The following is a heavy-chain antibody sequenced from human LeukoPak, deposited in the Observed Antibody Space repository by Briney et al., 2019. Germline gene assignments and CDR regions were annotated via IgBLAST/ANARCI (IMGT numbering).Heavy chain of an antibody. D-gene: IGHD2-2*01. CDR2: INAGEGNT. CDR1: EYTFSSYS. V-gene: IGHV1-3*01. CDR3: ARGSCSSTSCFMAV. Sequence: ASVRVSCKASEYTFSSYSIHWVRQAPGQRLEWVGWINAGEGNTKYSQNLQGRVTVTGDTSASTAYMELSSLTAEDTAVYYCARGSCSSTSCFMAVWGQGTTATVSS. J-gene: IGHJ6*02.